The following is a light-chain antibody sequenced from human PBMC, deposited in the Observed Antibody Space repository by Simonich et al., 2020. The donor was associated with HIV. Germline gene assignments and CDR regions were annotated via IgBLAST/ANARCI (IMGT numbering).Light chain of an antibody. Sequence: DIQMTQSLSSLSASVGDRVTITCQASQDISNYLNWYQQKPGKAPKLLIYDASNLETGVPSRFSGSGSGTDFTFTISSLQPDDFATYYCQQYNSYWTFGQGTKVEIK. V-gene: IGKV1-33*01. CDR1: QDISNY. CDR2: DAS. CDR3: QQYNSYWT. J-gene: IGKJ1*01.